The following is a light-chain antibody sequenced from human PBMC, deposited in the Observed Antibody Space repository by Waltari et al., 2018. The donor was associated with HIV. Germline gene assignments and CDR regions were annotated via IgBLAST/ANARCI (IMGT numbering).Light chain of an antibody. J-gene: IGLJ3*02. Sequence: QSVLTQSPSASGTPGQRVTISCSGGTPNNGSTSVSWYQQVPGTAPQLFMFSNSLRPSGVPDRFSGSKSGTSASLAISGLQSEDEADYYCATWDDTLDGPVFGGGTRLTVL. V-gene: IGLV1-44*01. CDR3: ATWDDTLDGPV. CDR2: SNS. CDR1: TPNNGSTS.